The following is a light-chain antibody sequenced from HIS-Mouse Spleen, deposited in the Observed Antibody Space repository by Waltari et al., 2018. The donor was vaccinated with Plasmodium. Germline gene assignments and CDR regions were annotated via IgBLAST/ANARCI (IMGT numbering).Light chain of an antibody. J-gene: IGLJ3*02. V-gene: IGLV3-1*01. Sequence: SYELTQPPSVSVSPGQTASITCSGDKLGDQYACWYQQKPVQPPVLVIYQDSKRPSGSPERFSGSNSGNTATLTISGTQAMDEADYYCQAWDSSTWVFGGGTKLTVL. CDR1: KLGDQY. CDR3: QAWDSSTWV. CDR2: QDS.